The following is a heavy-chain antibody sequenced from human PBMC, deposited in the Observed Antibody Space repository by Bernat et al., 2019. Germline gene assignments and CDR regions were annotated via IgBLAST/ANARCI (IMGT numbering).Heavy chain of an antibody. Sequence: QVQLVESGGGVVQPGKSLRLSCAASGIIFSDYGMHWVRQAPGKGLEWVAVIWYDGSKKYYADSVKGRCTISRDNSQNTLYLQMKGLRAEDTAVYYCARCDAPPSIEMVRGVIDYWGQGTLVTVSS. V-gene: IGHV3-33*01. CDR2: IWYDGSKK. D-gene: IGHD3-10*01. CDR1: GIIFSDYG. J-gene: IGHJ4*02. CDR3: ARCDAPPSIEMVRGVIDY.